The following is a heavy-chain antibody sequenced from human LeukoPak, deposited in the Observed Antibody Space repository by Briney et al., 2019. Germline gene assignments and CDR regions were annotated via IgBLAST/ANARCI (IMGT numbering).Heavy chain of an antibody. D-gene: IGHD2-15*01. CDR1: EFSFSITW. J-gene: IGHJ6*03. CDR2: ITSDGTST. CDR3: ARAGRKSRGVDIVRKKETGYYYYLDV. V-gene: IGHV3-74*03. Sequence: GGSLRLSCAASEFSFSITWMHWVRQPPGQGLVWVARITSDGTSTSYAESVKGRFTISRDNAKNSVYLQMNSLRVEDTAVYYCARAGRKSRGVDIVRKKETGYYYYLDVWGKGTTVTVSS.